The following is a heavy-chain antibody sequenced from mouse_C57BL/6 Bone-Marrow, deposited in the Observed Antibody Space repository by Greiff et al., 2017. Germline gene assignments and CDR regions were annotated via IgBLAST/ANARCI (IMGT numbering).Heavy chain of an antibody. CDR3: ATCGYGTSGDY. Sequence: QVQLQQSGAELVKPGASVKMSCKASGYTFTTYPMAWVKQNPGKSLEWIGNFHPYNDDTNYNEKFKGKATLTGEKSSSTVYLELSRLTSDDSAVYYCATCGYGTSGDYWGQGTTPTVSA. D-gene: IGHD2-2*01. CDR1: GYTFTTYP. J-gene: IGHJ2*01. V-gene: IGHV1-47*01. CDR2: FHPYNDDT.